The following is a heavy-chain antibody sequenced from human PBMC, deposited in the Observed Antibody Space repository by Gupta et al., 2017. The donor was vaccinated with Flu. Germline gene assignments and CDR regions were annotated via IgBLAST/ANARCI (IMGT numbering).Heavy chain of an antibody. Sequence: EVQLVESGGGLIQPGGSLRLSCAASGFTVSSNYMSWVRQAPGKGLEWVSVIYSGGSTYYADSVKGRFTIYRDNSKNTLYLQMNSLRAEDTAVYYCARSGGSKSWSLPRARSYYFDYWGQGTLVTVSS. CDR3: ARSGGSKSWSLPRARSYYFDY. J-gene: IGHJ4*02. D-gene: IGHD2-15*01. CDR2: IYSGGST. CDR1: GFTVSSNY. V-gene: IGHV3-53*01.